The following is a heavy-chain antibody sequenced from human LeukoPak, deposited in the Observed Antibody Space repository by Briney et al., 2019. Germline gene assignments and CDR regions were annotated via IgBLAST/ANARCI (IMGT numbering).Heavy chain of an antibody. V-gene: IGHV3-30*04. CDR2: ISHDGGTK. D-gene: IGHD1-26*01. Sequence: PGRSLRLSCAASGFSFSNFAIHWVRQAPGKGLEWLAVISHDGGTKHYADSVKGRFTISRDNSNSSLSLQMNSLSAEDTAVYYCARARGRWHLLPLDFWGQGTLVTVSS. CDR1: GFSFSNFA. CDR3: ARARGRWHLLPLDF. J-gene: IGHJ4*02.